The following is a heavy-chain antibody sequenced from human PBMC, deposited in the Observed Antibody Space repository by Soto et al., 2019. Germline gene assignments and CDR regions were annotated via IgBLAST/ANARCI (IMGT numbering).Heavy chain of an antibody. CDR2: IYYSGST. V-gene: IGHV4-59*01. D-gene: IGHD6-19*01. Sequence: SETLSLTCTVSGGSISSYYWSWIRQPPGKGLEWIGYIYYSGSTNYNPSLKSRVTISVDTSKNQFSLKLSSVTAADTAVYYCARGAPAGYSRGWVDYWGQGTLVTVSS. J-gene: IGHJ4*02. CDR3: ARGAPAGYSRGWVDY. CDR1: GGSISSYY.